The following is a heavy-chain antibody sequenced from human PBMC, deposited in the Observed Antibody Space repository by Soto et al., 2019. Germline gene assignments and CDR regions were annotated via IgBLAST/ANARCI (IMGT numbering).Heavy chain of an antibody. CDR3: ARFSGSYHGGY. D-gene: IGHD1-26*01. Sequence: QVQLVQSGAEVKKPGASVKVSCKASGYTFTSYGISWVRQAPGQGLEWMGWISAYNGNTKCAQKLQGRVSMTTDTSTSTADMELRSLRSDDTAVYYCARFSGSYHGGYWGQGTLVTVSS. J-gene: IGHJ4*02. CDR1: GYTFTSYG. V-gene: IGHV1-18*01. CDR2: ISAYNGNT.